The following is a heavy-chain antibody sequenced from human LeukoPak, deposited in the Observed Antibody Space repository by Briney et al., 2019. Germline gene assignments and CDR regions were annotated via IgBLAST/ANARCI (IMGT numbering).Heavy chain of an antibody. J-gene: IGHJ4*02. V-gene: IGHV4-61*01. CDR1: GGSVSSGSYY. CDR3: ARDIMVRGVWSDY. CDR2: IYYSGST. Sequence: SETLSLTCTVSGGSVSSGSYYWSWIRQPPGKGLKWIGYIYYSGSTNYNPSLKSRVTISVDTSKNQFSLKLSSVTAADTAVYYCARDIMVRGVWSDYWGQGTLVTVSS. D-gene: IGHD3-10*01.